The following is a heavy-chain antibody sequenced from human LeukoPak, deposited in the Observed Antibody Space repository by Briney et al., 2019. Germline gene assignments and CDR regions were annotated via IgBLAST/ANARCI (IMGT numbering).Heavy chain of an antibody. V-gene: IGHV3-23*01. Sequence: PGGSLRLSCAASGFTFSTYAMSWVRQAPGKGLEWISGISGSGGSTYYADSVKGRFTISRDNSKNTLYLQMNSLRAEDTAVYYCARDLGIAAAEIAAFDIWGQGTMVTVSS. D-gene: IGHD6-13*01. CDR3: ARDLGIAAAEIAAFDI. CDR2: ISGSGGST. J-gene: IGHJ3*02. CDR1: GFTFSTYA.